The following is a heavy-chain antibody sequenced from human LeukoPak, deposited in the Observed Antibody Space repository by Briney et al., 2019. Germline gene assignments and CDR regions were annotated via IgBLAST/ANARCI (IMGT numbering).Heavy chain of an antibody. D-gene: IGHD1-26*01. J-gene: IGHJ3*02. CDR3: ARGSTTVAFEI. CDR2: IDTSGDT. CDR1: GFTFSNND. V-gene: IGHV3-13*01. Sequence: GGSLRLSCAASGFTFSNNDMHWVRQGPGKGLEWVSAIDTSGDTCYPGSVKGRFTISRENAKNTLYLQMNSLRVGDTAVYYCARGSTTVAFEIWGQGTMVSVSS.